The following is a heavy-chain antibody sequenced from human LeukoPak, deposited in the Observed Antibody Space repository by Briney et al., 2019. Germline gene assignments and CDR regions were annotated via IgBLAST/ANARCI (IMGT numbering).Heavy chain of an antibody. CDR2: IKHSRSS. D-gene: IGHD2-15*01. J-gene: IGHJ6*03. CDR3: ATRLYCSGGSCYRRGPYYYYMDV. CDR1: GGSFSGYY. V-gene: IGHV4-34*01. Sequence: SETLSLTCAVYGGSFSGYYWSWIRQPPGKGLEWIGEIKHSRSSNHNPSLKSRVTISVDTSKNQFSLKLSSVTAADTAVYYCATRLYCSGGSCYRRGPYYYYMDVWGKGTTVTVSS.